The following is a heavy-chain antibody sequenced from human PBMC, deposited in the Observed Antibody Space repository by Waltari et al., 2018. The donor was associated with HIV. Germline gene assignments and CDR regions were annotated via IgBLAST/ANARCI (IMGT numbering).Heavy chain of an antibody. CDR3: ASPFELLRSNPGWFDP. Sequence: QVQLVESGGGVVQPGRSLRLSCAASGFTFSSYAMHWVRQAPGKGLEWVAVRSYDGSNKYYADAVKGRFTSSRDNSKNSLYLQRNSLRAEDTAVYYCASPFELLRSNPGWFDPWGQGTLVTVSS. CDR2: RSYDGSNK. J-gene: IGHJ5*02. CDR1: GFTFSSYA. V-gene: IGHV3-30-3*01. D-gene: IGHD1-26*01.